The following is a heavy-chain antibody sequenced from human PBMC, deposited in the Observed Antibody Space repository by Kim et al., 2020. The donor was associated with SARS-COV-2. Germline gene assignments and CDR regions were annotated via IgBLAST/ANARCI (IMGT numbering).Heavy chain of an antibody. CDR1: GFTFGDYA. J-gene: IGHJ4*02. V-gene: IGHV3-49*04. CDR2: IRSKAYGGTT. CDR3: TRERVVLFGVVIMVYY. Sequence: GGSLRLSCTASGFTFGDYAMSWVRQAPGKGLEWVGFIRSKAYGGTTEYAASVKGRFTISRDDSKSIAYLQMNSLKTEDTAVYYCTRERVVLFGVVIMVYYWGQGTLVTVSS. D-gene: IGHD3-3*01.